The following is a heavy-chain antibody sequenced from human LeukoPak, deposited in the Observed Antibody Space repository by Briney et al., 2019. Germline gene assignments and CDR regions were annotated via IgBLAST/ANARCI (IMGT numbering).Heavy chain of an antibody. CDR2: ISAYNSNK. CDR1: GYTFTSYG. Sequence: ASVKVSCKASGYTFTSYGISWGRQAPGQGLEWMGWISAYNSNKNNAQKPPGRGTMTIDTATSTAYMDLRSLRSDATAVYDCARVGNGGFRYVDSWGQGTLVTVSS. CDR3: ARVGNGGFRYVDS. D-gene: IGHD2-8*01. V-gene: IGHV1-18*01. J-gene: IGHJ4*02.